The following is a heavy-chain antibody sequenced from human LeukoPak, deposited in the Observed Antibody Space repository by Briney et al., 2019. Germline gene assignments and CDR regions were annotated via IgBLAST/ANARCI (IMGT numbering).Heavy chain of an antibody. D-gene: IGHD3-22*01. CDR3: ARHYPRLAGAFDS. J-gene: IGHJ4*02. CDR1: GGSISSYY. V-gene: IGHV4-59*08. CDR2: IYSSGRT. Sequence: SETLSLTCTVSGGSISSYYWSWIRLSPGKGLEWIAFIYSSGRTSYNPSLQSRVTISVDTSKNQVSLNLNSVTAADTAVYYCARHYPRLAGAFDSWGQGTLVIVSS.